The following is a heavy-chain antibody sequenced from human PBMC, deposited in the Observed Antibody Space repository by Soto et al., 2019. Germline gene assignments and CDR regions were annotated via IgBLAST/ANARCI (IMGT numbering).Heavy chain of an antibody. V-gene: IGHV1-3*01. CDR3: AREGAHYTPLDH. CDR1: GYTFTYYA. D-gene: IGHD2-15*01. CDR2: INVGNGNT. J-gene: IGHJ4*02. Sequence: ASVKVSCKASGYTFTYYAIHWVRQAPGQGLEWMGWINVGNGNTGYSRKFQGRVTNARDMSASTAYIEVTSLTSEDTAIYYCAREGAHYTPLDHWGQGTLVTVSS.